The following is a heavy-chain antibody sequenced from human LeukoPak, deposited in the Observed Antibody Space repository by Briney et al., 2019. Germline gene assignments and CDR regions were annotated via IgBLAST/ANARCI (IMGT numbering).Heavy chain of an antibody. CDR2: ISTSGGST. CDR3: AKNGHGSGSYYPRTKYYFDY. D-gene: IGHD3-10*01. J-gene: IGHJ4*02. V-gene: IGHV3-23*01. Sequence: GGCLRLSCAASGFTVSSYAMNWVGQAPGKGLEWVATISTSGGSTYYADFVKGRFTISRDNSKNTLYLQMNSLRAEDTAVYYCAKNGHGSGSYYPRTKYYFDYWGQGTLVTVSS. CDR1: GFTVSSYA.